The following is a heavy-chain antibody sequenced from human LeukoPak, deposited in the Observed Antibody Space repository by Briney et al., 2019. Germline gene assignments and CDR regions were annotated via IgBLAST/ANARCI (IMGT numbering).Heavy chain of an antibody. Sequence: ASVKVSCKTSGYTFTSCYMHWVRQAPGQGLEWMGMINPSAGSTRYAQKFQGRVAMTTDTSTSTVYMELSSLRSEDTAVYYCARGGCGDSAAPFDDWGQGTLVPVSS. CDR2: INPSAGST. J-gene: IGHJ4*02. CDR3: ARGGCGDSAAPFDD. V-gene: IGHV1-46*01. D-gene: IGHD2-21*02. CDR1: GYTFTSCY.